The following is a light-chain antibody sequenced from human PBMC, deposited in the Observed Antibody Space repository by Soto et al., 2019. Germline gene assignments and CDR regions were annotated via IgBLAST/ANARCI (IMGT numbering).Light chain of an antibody. CDR1: QSISNY. CDR2: AAS. V-gene: IGKV1-39*01. CDR3: QQSYSTPYT. Sequence: DIQMTQSPSSLSASVGDRVTITCRASQSISNYLNWYQQGPGKAPKIVIYAASTLQSGVPSRFSGSGSGTEFTLTISSLQPEDFATYYCQQSYSTPYTFGQGTNLEIK. J-gene: IGKJ2*01.